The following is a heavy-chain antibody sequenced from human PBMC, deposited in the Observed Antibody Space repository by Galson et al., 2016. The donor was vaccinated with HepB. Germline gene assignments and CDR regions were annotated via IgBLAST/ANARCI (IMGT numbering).Heavy chain of an antibody. CDR1: GYIFTEYG. V-gene: IGHV1-3*01. CDR3: ATVGASGYNWFDP. Sequence: SVKVSCKASGYIFTEYGIHWVRQAPGQRLEWLGRVNGGNGFTKYSQKFQGRVAMTEDTSTDTAYMELSSLRSEDTAVYYCATVGASGYNWFDPWGRGTLVTVSS. D-gene: IGHD1-26*01. J-gene: IGHJ5*02. CDR2: VNGGNGFT.